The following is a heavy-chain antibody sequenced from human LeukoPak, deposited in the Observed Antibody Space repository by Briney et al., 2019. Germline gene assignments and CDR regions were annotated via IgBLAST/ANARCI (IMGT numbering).Heavy chain of an antibody. Sequence: GGSLRLSCAASGFTFSSYGMHWVRQAPGKGLEWVAFIQHDGTNKYYADSLKGRSTISRDKSKNTLYLQMNSLRTEDTAVYYCAKDSSHWAFDYWGQGALVAVSS. D-gene: IGHD7-27*01. CDR2: IQHDGTNK. V-gene: IGHV3-30*02. CDR1: GFTFSSYG. J-gene: IGHJ4*02. CDR3: AKDSSHWAFDY.